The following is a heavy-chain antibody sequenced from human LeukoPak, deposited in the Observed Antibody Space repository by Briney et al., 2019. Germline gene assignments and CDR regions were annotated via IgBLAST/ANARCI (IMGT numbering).Heavy chain of an antibody. CDR1: GYTFSNFG. J-gene: IGHJ4*02. D-gene: IGHD2-2*01. V-gene: IGHV1-18*01. Sequence: ASVKVSCKPSGYTFSNFGINWLRQAPGQGLEWMGWISGNNDNPNYGQKFQGGFTVTTDSSTSTAYMELRNLRFDVTAVYYCARDGTSTDDYWGQGTLVTVSS. CDR3: ARDGTSTDDY. CDR2: ISGNNDNP.